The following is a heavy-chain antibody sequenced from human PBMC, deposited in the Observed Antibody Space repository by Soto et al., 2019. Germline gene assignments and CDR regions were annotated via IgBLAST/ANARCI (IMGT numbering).Heavy chain of an antibody. J-gene: IGHJ6*03. CDR2: IIPILGIA. Sequence: QVQLVQSGAEVKKPGSSVKVSCKASGGTFSSYTISWVRQSPGQGLEWMGRIIPILGIANYAQKFQGRVTITADKSTNTAYMELSSLRAEDTAVYYSARGHPTVRDRNHYYYYMDVWGKGTTVTVSS. CDR3: ARGHPTVRDRNHYYYYMDV. V-gene: IGHV1-69*02. CDR1: GGTFSSYT. D-gene: IGHD4-4*01.